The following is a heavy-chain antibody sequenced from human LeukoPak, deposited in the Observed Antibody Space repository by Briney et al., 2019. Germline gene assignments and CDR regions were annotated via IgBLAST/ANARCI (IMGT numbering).Heavy chain of an antibody. CDR1: GFTFSNFV. CDR2: ISGSGGRGTT. D-gene: IGHD6-13*01. CDR3: AKDIAASGLPRIFDF. J-gene: IGHJ4*02. V-gene: IGHV3-23*01. Sequence: GGSLRLSCAASGFTFSNFVMTWVRQAPGKGLEWVSAISGSGGRGTTYYADSAKGRFTISRDNAKNTMYLQMNSLSVEDTAVYYCAKDIAASGLPRIFDFWGQGTLVTVSS.